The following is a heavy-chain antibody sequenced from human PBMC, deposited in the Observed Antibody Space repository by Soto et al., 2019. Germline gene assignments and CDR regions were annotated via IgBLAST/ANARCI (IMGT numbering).Heavy chain of an antibody. CDR1: GFTFSNAW. CDR2: ISSSSSYI. J-gene: IGHJ4*02. CDR3: VSYLVTEPVGAPPEGPDY. Sequence: PGGSLRLSCAASGFTFSNAWMNWVRQAPGKGLEWVSSISSSSSYIYYADSVKGRFTISRDNAKNSLYLQMNSLIAEDTALYYCVSYLVTEPVGAPPEGPDYWGQGTLVTVSS. D-gene: IGHD1-26*01. V-gene: IGHV3-21*01.